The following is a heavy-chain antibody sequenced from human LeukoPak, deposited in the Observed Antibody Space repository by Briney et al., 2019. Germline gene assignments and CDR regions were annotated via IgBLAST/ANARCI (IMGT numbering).Heavy chain of an antibody. D-gene: IGHD2-8*01. CDR3: ARVRVYALDS. V-gene: IGHV3-74*01. Sequence: GGSLRLSCAASGFTFSDYWMHWVRRDPGKGLMWVSRINGDGSSTAYADFVKGRFTISRDNAKNTLYLQMNSLTDEDTAVYYCARVRVYALDSWGQGTLVTVSS. CDR2: INGDGSST. J-gene: IGHJ4*02. CDR1: GFTFSDYW.